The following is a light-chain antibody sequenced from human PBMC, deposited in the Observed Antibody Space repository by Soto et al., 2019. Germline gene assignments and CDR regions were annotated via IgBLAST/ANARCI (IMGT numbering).Light chain of an antibody. CDR2: KDS. CDR3: QSADSSGTNYV. J-gene: IGLJ1*01. CDR1: ALPKQY. V-gene: IGLV3-25*03. Sequence: SYGLTQPPSVSVSPGQTARITCSGDALPKQYAYWYQQKPGQAPVLVMYKDSERPSGIPERFSGSSSGTTVTLTISGVQAEDEADYYCQSADSSGTNYVFGSGTKVTVL.